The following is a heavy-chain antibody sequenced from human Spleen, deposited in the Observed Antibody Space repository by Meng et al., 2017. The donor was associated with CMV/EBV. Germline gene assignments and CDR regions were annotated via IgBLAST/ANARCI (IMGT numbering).Heavy chain of an antibody. CDR1: GYTFSSYY. CDR2: MNPNSGNT. Sequence: ASVKVSCKASGYTFSSYYMNWVRQATGQGLEWMGWMNPNSGNTAYAQKFQGRVTITRNISLSTAYMELSSLRSDDTAVYYCAREKAYSGSYSFDYWGQGALVTVSS. J-gene: IGHJ4*02. CDR3: AREKAYSGSYSFDY. D-gene: IGHD1-26*01. V-gene: IGHV1-8*03.